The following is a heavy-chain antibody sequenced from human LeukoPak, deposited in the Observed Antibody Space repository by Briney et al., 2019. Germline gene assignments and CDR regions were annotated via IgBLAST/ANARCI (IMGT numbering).Heavy chain of an antibody. CDR2: INHSGST. Sequence: SETLSLTCTVSGGSISGGSYYWSWIRRPPGKGLEWIGEINHSGSTNYNPSLKSRVTISVDTSKNRFSLKLSSVTAADTAVYYCARGDYHYGSGSYYRLLPSYWGQGTLVTVSS. J-gene: IGHJ4*02. CDR1: GGSISGGSYY. CDR3: ARGDYHYGSGSYYRLLPSY. D-gene: IGHD3-10*01. V-gene: IGHV4-39*07.